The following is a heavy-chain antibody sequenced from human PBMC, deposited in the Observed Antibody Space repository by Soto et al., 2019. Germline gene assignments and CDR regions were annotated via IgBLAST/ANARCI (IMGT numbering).Heavy chain of an antibody. CDR1: GYTFINYH. D-gene: IGHD2-21*01. Sequence: QVQLVQSGGEVKKPGASVTVSCKASGYTFINYHITWVRQAPGQGLEWMAWINTYNGMTDYAQRFQGRVTMTRDTSTSTAFMELRNLESDETAVYFCAKSPRGEMATDWGQGTLVIVSS. CDR2: INTYNGMT. CDR3: AKSPRGEMATD. J-gene: IGHJ4*02. V-gene: IGHV1-18*01.